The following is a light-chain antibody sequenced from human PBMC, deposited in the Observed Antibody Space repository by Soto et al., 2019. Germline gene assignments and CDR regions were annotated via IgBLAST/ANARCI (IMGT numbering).Light chain of an antibody. CDR1: SSDVGAYDY. V-gene: IGLV2-8*01. CDR3: SSFAANDIVV. J-gene: IGLJ2*01. CDR2: EVN. Sequence: QSALTQPPSASGSPGQSVTISCTGTSSDVGAYDYVCWYQQHPGKAPKLMIYEVNKRPSGVPDRFSGSKSGNTASLTVSGLQAGDEADYYCSSFAANDIVVFGGGTKLTVL.